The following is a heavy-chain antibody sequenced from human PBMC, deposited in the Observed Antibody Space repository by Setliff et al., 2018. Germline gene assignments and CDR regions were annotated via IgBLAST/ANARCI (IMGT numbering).Heavy chain of an antibody. CDR3: AKEGNKYGYSSGWFDP. Sequence: AASVKVSCKVSGSSFTGHNLHWVRQAPGQGLEWMGWINPDSGDTHSPQKFQGRVTMTRDTSMSTVYMELTRLTSDDTAVYYCAKEGNKYGYSSGWFDPWGQGTLVTVSS. CDR2: INPDSGDT. J-gene: IGHJ5*02. CDR1: GSSFTGHN. V-gene: IGHV1-2*02. D-gene: IGHD6-6*01.